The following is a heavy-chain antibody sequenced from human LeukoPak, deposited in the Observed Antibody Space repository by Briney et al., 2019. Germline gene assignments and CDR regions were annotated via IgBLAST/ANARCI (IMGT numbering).Heavy chain of an antibody. CDR2: ISGSGETT. CDR3: ANTHGYFDQ. Sequence: WGSLRRCCAASGFTFSSYGMTWLRQTPAKGLEWVSAISGSGETTYYSDSVKGRFTISRDNSKNTLFLQMNSLRVEDAAMYYCANTHGYFDQWGQGTLVAVSS. CDR1: GFTFSSYG. D-gene: IGHD2-8*01. J-gene: IGHJ4*02. V-gene: IGHV3-23*01.